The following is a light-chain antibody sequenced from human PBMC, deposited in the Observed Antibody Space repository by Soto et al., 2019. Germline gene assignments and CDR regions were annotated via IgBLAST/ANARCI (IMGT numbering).Light chain of an antibody. Sequence: QSVLTQPPSVSGAPGQRVTISCTGSSANIGAGYDVHWYQQRPGTAPKLLIFGNTNRPSGVPDRFSGSKSGTSASLAITGLQAEDEGDYYCQSYDSTLSATYVFXTGPKVTVL. CDR3: QSYDSTLSATYV. V-gene: IGLV1-40*01. CDR2: GNT. CDR1: SANIGAGYD. J-gene: IGLJ1*01.